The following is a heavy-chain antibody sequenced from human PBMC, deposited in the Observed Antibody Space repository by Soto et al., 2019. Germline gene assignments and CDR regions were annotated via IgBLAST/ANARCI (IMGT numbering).Heavy chain of an antibody. Sequence: QVQLVESGGAVVQPGTSLRLSCAASGVAFSTYGVHWVRQAPGKGLEWVAILSYDGHHEYYTDSVKGRFTISRDTSRNTLYLQMDRLRADDTAMYYCAKDRGFGEYLFDSWGQGTLVTVSS. CDR3: AKDRGFGEYLFDS. V-gene: IGHV3-30*18. CDR1: GVAFSTYG. CDR2: LSYDGHHE. D-gene: IGHD3-10*01. J-gene: IGHJ4*02.